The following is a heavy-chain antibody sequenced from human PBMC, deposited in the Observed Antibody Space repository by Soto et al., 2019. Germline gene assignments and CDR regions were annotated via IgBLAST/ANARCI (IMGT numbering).Heavy chain of an antibody. Sequence: QVQLVESGGGVVQPGRSLRLSCAASGFTISSYAMHWVRQAPGKGLEWVAVISYDGSDKYYADSVKGRFTISRDNSKNTLYLQMNSLRAEDTAVYYCARDRRSSSTSKQRGDAFDIWGQGTMVTVSS. V-gene: IGHV3-30-3*01. CDR3: ARDRRSSSTSKQRGDAFDI. J-gene: IGHJ3*02. CDR1: GFTISSYA. CDR2: ISYDGSDK. D-gene: IGHD2-2*01.